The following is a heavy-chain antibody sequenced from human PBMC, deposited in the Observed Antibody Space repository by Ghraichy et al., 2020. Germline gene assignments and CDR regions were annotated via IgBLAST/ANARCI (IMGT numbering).Heavy chain of an antibody. CDR3: AMTFGVVIIPEGNY. D-gene: IGHD3-3*01. Sequence: SQTLSLTCTVSGGSISSSSYYWGWIRQLPGKGLEWIGSIYYSGSTYYNPSLKSRVTISVDTSKNQFSLKLSSVTAAVTAVYYCAMTFGVVIIPEGNYWGQGTLVTVSS. CDR1: GGSISSSSYY. CDR2: IYYSGST. V-gene: IGHV4-39*01. J-gene: IGHJ4*02.